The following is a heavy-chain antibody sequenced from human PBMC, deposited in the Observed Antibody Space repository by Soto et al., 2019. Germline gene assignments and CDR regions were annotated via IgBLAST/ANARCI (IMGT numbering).Heavy chain of an antibody. CDR2: IEGDGST. Sequence: EVQLVESGGGLLQPGGSLRLSCTASGFTFRPYWIHWVRQVPGKGLVWVSRIEGDGSTTYADSVKGRFTVSRDNSKTTVYLQVNSLRAEDTAVYYCARDSHYAMDVWGKGATVSVSP. CDR3: ARDSHYAMDV. J-gene: IGHJ6*04. V-gene: IGHV3-74*01. D-gene: IGHD3-16*01. CDR1: GFTFRPYW.